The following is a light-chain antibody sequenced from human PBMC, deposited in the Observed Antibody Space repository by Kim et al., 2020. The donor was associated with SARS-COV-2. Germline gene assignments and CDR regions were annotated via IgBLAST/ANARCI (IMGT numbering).Light chain of an antibody. J-gene: IGKJ1*01. CDR3: QQYGTSPRT. CDR1: QSVSSNY. V-gene: IGKV3-20*01. Sequence: EIVLTQSPGTLSLSPGERATLSCRASQSVSSNYLAWYQQKRGQAPRLFIYGASIRATGIPDRISGSGSGTDFTLTISRLEPEDFAVYYCQQYGTSPRTFGQGTKVDIK. CDR2: GAS.